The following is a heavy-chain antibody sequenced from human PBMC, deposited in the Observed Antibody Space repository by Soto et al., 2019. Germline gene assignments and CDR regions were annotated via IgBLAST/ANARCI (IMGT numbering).Heavy chain of an antibody. D-gene: IGHD5-18*01. V-gene: IGHV3-48*01. CDR3: AKGAYSYGYWQPPPDY. CDR2: ISSTSSTI. J-gene: IGHJ4*02. Sequence: GGSLRLSCAASGFSFSTYSMNWVRQATGKGLEWVSYISSTSSTIHYADSVKGRFTISRDNAKNSLYLQMNNLRAEDTAVYYCAKGAYSYGYWQPPPDYWGQGTLVTVSS. CDR1: GFSFSTYS.